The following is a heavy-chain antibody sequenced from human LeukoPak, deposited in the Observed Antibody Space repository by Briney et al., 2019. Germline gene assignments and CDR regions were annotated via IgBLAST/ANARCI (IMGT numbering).Heavy chain of an antibody. D-gene: IGHD3-3*01. CDR3: AKDLILEWLLHIFDY. J-gene: IGHJ4*02. CDR1: GFTVSDNY. Sequence: GGSLRLSCAASGFTVSDNYMSWVRQAPGKGLEWVSVIYSGGSTYYADSVKGRFTISRDNSKNTLYLQMNSLRAEDTAVYYCAKDLILEWLLHIFDYWGQGTLVTVSS. V-gene: IGHV3-53*01. CDR2: IYSGGST.